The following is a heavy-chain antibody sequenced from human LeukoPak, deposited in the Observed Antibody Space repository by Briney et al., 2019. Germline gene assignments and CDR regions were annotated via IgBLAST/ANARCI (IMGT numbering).Heavy chain of an antibody. Sequence: SETLSLTCTVSGVSISSYYWSWIRQPPGKGLEWIGYIYYSGSTNYNPSLKSRVTISVDTSKNQFSLKLSSVTAADTAVYYCARSPGSSSWDKFDYWGQGTLVTVSS. CDR1: GVSISSYY. CDR2: IYYSGST. J-gene: IGHJ4*02. V-gene: IGHV4-59*01. D-gene: IGHD6-13*01. CDR3: ARSPGSSSWDKFDY.